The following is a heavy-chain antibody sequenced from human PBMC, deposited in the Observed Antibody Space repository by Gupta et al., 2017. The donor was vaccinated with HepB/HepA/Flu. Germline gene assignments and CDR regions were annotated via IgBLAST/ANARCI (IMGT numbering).Heavy chain of an antibody. J-gene: IGHJ6*03. CDR1: GGSVSSGSYY. CDR2: FYNRASH. CDR3: ANEKWGGGGGYYYMDV. V-gene: IGHV4-61*01. D-gene: IGHD1-26*01. Sequence: QVQLQESGPGLVKPSENLSLTCTVPGGSVSSGSYYWSWIRQPPGKGLGWVGYFYNRASHTSPPPPSRRFSISVSTPKTHFPLGWSPGTPADTSVYYLANEKWGGGGGYYYMDVWGRGTTVTVSS.